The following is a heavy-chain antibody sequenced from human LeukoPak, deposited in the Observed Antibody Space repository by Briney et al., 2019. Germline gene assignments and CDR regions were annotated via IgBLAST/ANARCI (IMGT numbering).Heavy chain of an antibody. D-gene: IGHD3-22*01. CDR3: ARGGPNYHDSSPHWFDP. CDR1: GVSISSYY. Sequence: SETLSLTCTVSGVSISSYYWSWIRQSPGKGLEWIGYIYYSGSTNYNPSLNSRVTISIDTSRNQFSLKLSSVTAADTAVYFCARGGPNYHDSSPHWFDPWGQGTLVTVSS. CDR2: IYYSGST. J-gene: IGHJ5*02. V-gene: IGHV4-59*01.